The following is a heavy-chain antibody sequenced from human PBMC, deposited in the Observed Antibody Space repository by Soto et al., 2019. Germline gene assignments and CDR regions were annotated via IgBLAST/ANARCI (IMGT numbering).Heavy chain of an antibody. Sequence: PGGSLRLSCAASGFTFSSYGMHWVRQAPGKGLEWVANITQDGSEKYYADSVKGRFTISRDNAKNTLYLQMTSLRADDTAVYYCARDSPFDASSGYLEYWGQGTLVTVSS. CDR3: ARDSPFDASSGYLEY. J-gene: IGHJ4*02. V-gene: IGHV3-7*01. CDR2: ITQDGSEK. D-gene: IGHD3-22*01. CDR1: GFTFSSYG.